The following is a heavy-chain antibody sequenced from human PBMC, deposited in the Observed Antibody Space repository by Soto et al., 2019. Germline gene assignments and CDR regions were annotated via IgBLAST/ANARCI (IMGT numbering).Heavy chain of an antibody. CDR2: TYYRSKWYN. D-gene: IGHD6-13*01. V-gene: IGHV6-1*01. Sequence: SQTLSLTCAISGDSVSSNSAAWNWIRQSPSRGLEWLGRTYYRSKWYNDYAVSVKSRITINPDTSKNQFSLQLNSVTPEDTAVYYCARGAPHSRRLRANWFDPWGQGTLVTVSS. CDR3: ARGAPHSRRLRANWFDP. J-gene: IGHJ5*02. CDR1: GDSVSSNSAA.